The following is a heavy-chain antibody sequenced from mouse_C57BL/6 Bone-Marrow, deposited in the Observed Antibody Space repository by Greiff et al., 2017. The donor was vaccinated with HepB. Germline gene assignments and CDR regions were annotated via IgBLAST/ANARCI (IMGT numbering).Heavy chain of an antibody. CDR3: ARRNTTGVDY. CDR2: ISSGGSYT. D-gene: IGHD1-1*01. V-gene: IGHV5-6*01. J-gene: IGHJ2*01. Sequence: EVQLVESGGDLVKPGGSLKLSCAASGFTFSSYGMSWVRQTPDKRLEWVATISSGGSYTYYPDSVKGRFTISRDNAKNTLYLQMSSLKSEDTAMYYCARRNTTGVDYWGQGTTLTVSS. CDR1: GFTFSSYG.